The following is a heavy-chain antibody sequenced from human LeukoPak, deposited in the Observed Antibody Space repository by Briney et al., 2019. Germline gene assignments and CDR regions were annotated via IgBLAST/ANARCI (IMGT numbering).Heavy chain of an antibody. CDR2: IYTSGNT. CDR1: GGSISSGSYY. CDR3: ARMPAIAAAGAFDY. D-gene: IGHD6-13*01. V-gene: IGHV4-61*02. J-gene: IGHJ4*02. Sequence: SETLSLTCTVSGGSISSGSYYWSWIRQPAGKGLDWIGRIYTSGNTNYNPSLKSRVTLSVDTSKNQFSLKLSSVTAADTAVYYCARMPAIAAAGAFDYWGQGTLVTVS.